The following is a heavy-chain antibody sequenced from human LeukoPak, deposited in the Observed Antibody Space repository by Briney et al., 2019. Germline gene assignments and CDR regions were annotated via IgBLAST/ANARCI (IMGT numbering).Heavy chain of an antibody. V-gene: IGHV4-34*01. D-gene: IGHD6-13*01. J-gene: IGHJ6*02. CDR3: AGSSWIHYYYYGMDV. CDR2: INHSGST. CDR1: GGSFSGYY. Sequence: SETLSLTCAVYGGSFSGYYWSWIRQPPGKGLEWIGEINHSGSTNYNPSLKSRVTISVDTSKNQFSLKLSSVTAADTATFYCAGSSWIHYYYYGMDVWGQGTTVTVSS.